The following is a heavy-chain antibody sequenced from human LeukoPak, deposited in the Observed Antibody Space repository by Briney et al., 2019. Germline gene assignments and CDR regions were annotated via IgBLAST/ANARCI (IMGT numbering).Heavy chain of an antibody. D-gene: IGHD3-3*01. CDR1: GFTFSSHV. CDR2: IGGRGGST. CDR3: ARDPGVVAFHYFDF. Sequence: GGSLRLSCVASGFTFSSHVMAWVRQAPGKGLEWVSAIGGRGGSTYYADSVKGRFTISRDNSRNTLYLQMNSLRAEDTALYYCARDPGVVAFHYFDFWGQGTLVTVSS. V-gene: IGHV3-23*01. J-gene: IGHJ4*02.